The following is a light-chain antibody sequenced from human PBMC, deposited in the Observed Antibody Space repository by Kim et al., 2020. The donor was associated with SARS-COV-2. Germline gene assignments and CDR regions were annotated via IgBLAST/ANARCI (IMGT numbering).Light chain of an antibody. V-gene: IGLV3-21*04. CDR1: KFGNDC. CDR3: QAWDSSGDLLV. Sequence: SYELTQPPSVSVAPGKTARITCGGDKFGNDCAHWYQQKPGQAPVVVIYYDSDRPSGIPERFSGSKSGDTDTLTITRVAAGDEADYYCQAWDSSGDLLVFG. J-gene: IGLJ3*02. CDR2: YDS.